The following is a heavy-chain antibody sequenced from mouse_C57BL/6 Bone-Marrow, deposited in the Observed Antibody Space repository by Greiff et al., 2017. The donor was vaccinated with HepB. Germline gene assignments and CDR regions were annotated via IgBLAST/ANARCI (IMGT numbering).Heavy chain of an antibody. CDR2: INPGSGGT. D-gene: IGHD2-5*01. Sequence: VQLQQSGAELVRPGTSVKVSCKASGYAFTNYLIEWVKQRPGQGLEWIGVINPGSGGTNYNEKFKGKATLTADKSSSTAYMQLSSLTSEDSAVYFCARSYYSKSWFAYWGQGTLVTVSA. CDR1: GYAFTNYL. CDR3: ARSYYSKSWFAY. V-gene: IGHV1-54*01. J-gene: IGHJ3*01.